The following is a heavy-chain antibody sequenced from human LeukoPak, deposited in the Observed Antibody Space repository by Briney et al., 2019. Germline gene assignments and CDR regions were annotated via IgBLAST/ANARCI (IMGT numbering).Heavy chain of an antibody. V-gene: IGHV4-34*01. Sequence: PSETLSLTCAVSGGSFSDYWSWLRQPPGKGLEWIGEVNHLGRTNYNPSLKSRVTMSLDTSKKEVSLKLTSVTAADTAVYYCARGSASGIYPIDYWGQGTLVTVSS. CDR2: VNHLGRT. D-gene: IGHD6-19*01. CDR3: ARGSASGIYPIDY. CDR1: GGSFSDY. J-gene: IGHJ4*02.